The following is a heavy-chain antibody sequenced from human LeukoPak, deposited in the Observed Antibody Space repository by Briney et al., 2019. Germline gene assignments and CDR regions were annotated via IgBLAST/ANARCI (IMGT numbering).Heavy chain of an antibody. V-gene: IGHV3-23*01. Sequence: GGSLRLSCAASGFTLSSYAMTWVREAPGKGLEWVSGISGSGNSTCYAGSVKGRFNISRGISENTLYLQMNSLRAEDTALYYCARGYSSSCYAHLAYWGQGILVTVSS. CDR1: GFTLSSYA. CDR2: ISGSGNST. CDR3: ARGYSSSCYAHLAY. J-gene: IGHJ4*02. D-gene: IGHD6-13*01.